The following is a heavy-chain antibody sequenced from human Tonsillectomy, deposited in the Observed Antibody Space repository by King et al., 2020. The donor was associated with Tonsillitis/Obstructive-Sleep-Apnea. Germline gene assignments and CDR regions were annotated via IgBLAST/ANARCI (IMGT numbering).Heavy chain of an antibody. J-gene: IGHJ4*02. CDR2: INHSGST. CDR3: ARGWGGEGDYGDYHENFFDY. V-gene: IGHV4-34*01. Sequence: VQLQQWGAGLLKPSETLSLTCAVFGGSFSAYHWSWIRQPPGKGLEWIGEINHSGSTNYNTSLKSRVTISVDTSKNQFSLKLTSVTATDTAVYYCARGWGGEGDYGDYHENFFDYWGQGTLVTVSS. D-gene: IGHD4-17*01. CDR1: GGSFSAYH.